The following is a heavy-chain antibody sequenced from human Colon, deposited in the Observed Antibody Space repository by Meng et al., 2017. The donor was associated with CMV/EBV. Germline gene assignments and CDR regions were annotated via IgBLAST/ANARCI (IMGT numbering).Heavy chain of an antibody. D-gene: IGHD2-2*01. CDR3: ARDKVVVVPAPLFGMDV. J-gene: IGHJ6*02. CDR1: GFIFSDYS. Sequence: SCAASGFIFSDYSMDWVRQAPGKGLEWVSSISRDNNYIFYEDSIQGRFTISRENAKNSLYLQMNSLRAEDTAVYYCARDKVVVVPAPLFGMDVWGQGTTVTVSS. V-gene: IGHV3-21*01. CDR2: ISRDNNYI.